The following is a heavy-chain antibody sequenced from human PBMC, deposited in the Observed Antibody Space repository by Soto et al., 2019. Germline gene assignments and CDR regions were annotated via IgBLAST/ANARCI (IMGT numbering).Heavy chain of an antibody. J-gene: IGHJ4*02. D-gene: IGHD3-10*01. Sequence: GGSLRLSCAASGFTFSIFAMSWVRQSPGKGLEWVSTISGSGGSTYYADAVKGRFTISRDNSMGTLYLQMKSLRVEGTAIYYCAKEVSLSSTVDLGYWGQGALVTVSS. CDR2: ISGSGGST. V-gene: IGHV3-23*01. CDR1: GFTFSIFA. CDR3: AKEVSLSSTVDLGY.